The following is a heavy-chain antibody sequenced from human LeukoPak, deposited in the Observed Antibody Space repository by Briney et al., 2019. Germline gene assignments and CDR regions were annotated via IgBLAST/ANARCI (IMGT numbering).Heavy chain of an antibody. CDR2: INPNSGGT. Sequence: GAPLRVSCTASVYTFTLYYMHWVRQAPGQGREGMGWINPNSGGTNYAQKFQGRVTMTRDTSISTAYMELSRLRSDDTAVYYCARDCEDYWGQGTLVTVSS. J-gene: IGHJ4*02. V-gene: IGHV1-2*02. CDR1: VYTFTLYY. CDR3: ARDCEDY.